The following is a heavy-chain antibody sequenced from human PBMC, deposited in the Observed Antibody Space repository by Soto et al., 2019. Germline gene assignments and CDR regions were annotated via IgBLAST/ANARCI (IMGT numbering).Heavy chain of an antibody. Sequence: PSETLSLTCTVSGGSISSSSYYWGWIRQPPGKGLEWIGSIYYSGSTYDNPSLKSRVTISVDTSKNQFSLKLSSVTAADTAVYYCARLVLLWFGELPYYFDYWGQGTLVTVSS. CDR3: ARLVLLWFGELPYYFDY. CDR1: GGSISSSSYY. J-gene: IGHJ4*02. D-gene: IGHD3-10*01. V-gene: IGHV4-39*01. CDR2: IYYSGST.